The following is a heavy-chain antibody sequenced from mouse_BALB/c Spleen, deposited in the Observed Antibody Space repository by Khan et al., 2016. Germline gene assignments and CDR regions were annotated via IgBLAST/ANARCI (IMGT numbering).Heavy chain of an antibody. CDR2: INPSTGYT. CDR3: ARWAYYGNYLFAY. Sequence: QVQLQQSGAELAKPGASVKMSCKASGYTFTSYWMHWVKQRPGQGLEWIGYINPSTGYTEYNQKFKDKATLTADKSSSTAYMQLSSLTSEDSAVYCGARWAYYGNYLFAYWGQGTLVTVSA. J-gene: IGHJ3*01. D-gene: IGHD2-10*01. V-gene: IGHV1-7*01. CDR1: GYTFTSYW.